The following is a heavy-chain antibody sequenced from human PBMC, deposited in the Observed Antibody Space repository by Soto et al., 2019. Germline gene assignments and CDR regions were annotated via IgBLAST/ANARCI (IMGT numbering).Heavy chain of an antibody. CDR1: GGTFSSYA. D-gene: IGHD3-22*01. V-gene: IGHV1-69*13. J-gene: IGHJ6*02. Sequence: AASVKVSCKASGGTFSSYAISWVRQAPGQGLEWMGGIIPIFGTANYAQKFQGRVTITADESTSTAYMELSSLRSEDTAVYYCASTSGYYLGTYYYYGMDVWGQGTTVTVSS. CDR3: ASTSGYYLGTYYYYGMDV. CDR2: IIPIFGTA.